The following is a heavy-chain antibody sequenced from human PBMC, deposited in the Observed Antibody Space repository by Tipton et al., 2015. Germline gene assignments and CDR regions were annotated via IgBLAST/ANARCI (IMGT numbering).Heavy chain of an antibody. Sequence: SLRLSCAASGFTFDVYALHWVRQVPGKGLECVSGISWNSDMIGYADYVKGRFTISRDNAKNSLYLQMNILRAEDTALYYCAKNRRPLITYAAYDVWGQGTKVTVSS. CDR3: AKNRRPLITYAAYDV. V-gene: IGHV3-9*01. CDR2: ISWNSDMI. CDR1: GFTFDVYA. D-gene: IGHD3-22*01. J-gene: IGHJ3*01.